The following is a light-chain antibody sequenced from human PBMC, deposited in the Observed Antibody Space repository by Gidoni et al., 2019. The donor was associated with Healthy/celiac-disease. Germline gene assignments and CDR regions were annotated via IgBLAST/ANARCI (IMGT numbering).Light chain of an antibody. V-gene: IGLV3-21*02. Sequence: SYVLTQPPSVSVAPGQTARLTCGGKDFGSKSVQWSQQKPGQAPVLVVYEDSDRPSGIPERFSGSNSGNTATLTISRVEAWDEADYYCQVWDSSSDHYVFGTGTKVTVL. CDR1: DFGSKS. CDR2: EDS. CDR3: QVWDSSSDHYV. J-gene: IGLJ1*01.